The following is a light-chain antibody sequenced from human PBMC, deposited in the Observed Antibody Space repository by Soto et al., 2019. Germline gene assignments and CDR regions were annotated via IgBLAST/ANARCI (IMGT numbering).Light chain of an antibody. CDR2: LEGSGSY. V-gene: IGLV4-60*03. J-gene: IGLJ3*02. CDR3: ETWGSNTWV. Sequence: QPVLTQSSSASASLGSSVTLTCTLSSGHSSYIIAWHQQQPGKAPRYLMKLEGSGSYNKGSGVPDRFSGSSSGADRYLTISNLQSEDEADYYCETWGSNTWVFGGGTNVTVL. CDR1: SGHSSYI.